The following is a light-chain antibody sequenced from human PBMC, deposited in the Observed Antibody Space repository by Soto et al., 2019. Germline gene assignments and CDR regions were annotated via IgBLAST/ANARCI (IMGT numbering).Light chain of an antibody. CDR2: GAS. CDR1: LNIGDS. CDR3: LQTYNLPRT. Sequence: DIHLTQSPSFLAASVGDRVTSTCRASLNIGDSLSWFQQKAGKPPTQLIYGASALQSGVPVRFSGSASGTDFTLTIRNMQREEFATYYCLQTYNLPRTVGQGTKVDIK. V-gene: IGKV1-39*01. J-gene: IGKJ1*01.